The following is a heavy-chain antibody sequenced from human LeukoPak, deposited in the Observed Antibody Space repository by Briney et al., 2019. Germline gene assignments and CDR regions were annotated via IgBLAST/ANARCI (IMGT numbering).Heavy chain of an antibody. CDR3: ARHEGRDRVGSDYPPDY. J-gene: IGHJ4*02. D-gene: IGHD2-21*01. Sequence: SETLSLTCTVSGGSISSSSYYWGWIRQPPGKGLEWIGSIYYSGSTYYNPSLKSRVTISVDTSKNQFSLKLSSVTAADTAVYYCARHEGRDRVGSDYPPDYWGQGTLVTVSS. CDR2: IYYSGST. V-gene: IGHV4-39*01. CDR1: GGSISSSSYY.